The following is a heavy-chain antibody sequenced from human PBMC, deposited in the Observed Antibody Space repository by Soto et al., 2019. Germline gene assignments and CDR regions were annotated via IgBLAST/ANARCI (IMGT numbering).Heavy chain of an antibody. CDR3: ARNFWESSYGPLDDAFDI. CDR1: GRTFSSYA. V-gene: IGHV1-69*13. D-gene: IGHD5-18*01. CDR2: IIPIFGTA. Sequence: GASVKVSCKASGRTFSSYAISWVRPAPGQGLEWMGGIIPIFGTANYAQKFQGRVTITADESTSTAYMELSSLRSEDTAVYYCARNFWESSYGPLDDAFDIWGQGTMVTVSS. J-gene: IGHJ3*02.